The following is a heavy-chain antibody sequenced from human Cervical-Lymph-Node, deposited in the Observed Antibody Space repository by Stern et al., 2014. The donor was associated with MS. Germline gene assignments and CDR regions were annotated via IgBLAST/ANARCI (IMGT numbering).Heavy chain of an antibody. D-gene: IGHD5-12*01. CDR1: GYTFSGFY. Sequence: VQLVESGADVKKPGASVRVSCKASGYTFSGFYMHWVRQAPGQGLEWMGWIKPNNGGTKSAQKFQGRVTMTRDTSTSTAYMELSSLTSDDTAVYYCARGRGHGYDFVFLSYWGQGTLITVSS. V-gene: IGHV1-2*02. CDR2: IKPNNGGT. J-gene: IGHJ4*02. CDR3: ARGRGHGYDFVFLSY.